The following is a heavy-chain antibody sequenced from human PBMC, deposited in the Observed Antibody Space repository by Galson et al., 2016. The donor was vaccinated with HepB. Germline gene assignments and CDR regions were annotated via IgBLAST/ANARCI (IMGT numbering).Heavy chain of an antibody. CDR1: GFTFSNYA. CDR3: AKDLSNWGSVGFIEH. V-gene: IGHV3-23*01. CDR2: ISGSGDKT. J-gene: IGHJ5*02. Sequence: SLRLSCAASGFTFSNYAMTWVRQAPGKGLEWVSGISGSGDKTYYGDSVKGRFTVSRDNSKRTLYLQMNSLRADDTAVYFCAKDLSNWGSVGFIEHWGQGTLVTVSS. D-gene: IGHD7-27*01.